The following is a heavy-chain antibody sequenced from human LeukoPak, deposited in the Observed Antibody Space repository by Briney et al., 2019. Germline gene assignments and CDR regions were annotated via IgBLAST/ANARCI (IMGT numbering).Heavy chain of an antibody. CDR2: VYTSGNA. CDR1: GGSISSYY. V-gene: IGHV4-4*07. Sequence: SETLSLTCTVSGGSISSYYWSWLRQPAGKGLEWIGRVYTSGNANYNPSPKSRVTMSLDTSKNQFSLKLNSVTAADTAVYYCAGLGGYCTNAVCYSTFDIWGQGTMVTVSS. J-gene: IGHJ3*02. D-gene: IGHD2-8*01. CDR3: AGLGGYCTNAVCYSTFDI.